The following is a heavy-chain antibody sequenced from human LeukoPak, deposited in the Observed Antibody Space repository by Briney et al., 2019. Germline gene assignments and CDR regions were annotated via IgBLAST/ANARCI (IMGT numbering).Heavy chain of an antibody. CDR3: ATFHAYDSSGYYPGEGY. CDR1: DDSISDYY. Sequence: SETLSLTCTVSDDSISDYYRGWIRQPPGKGLEWIEYFHNSGTSTYNPSLKSRVTISADTSKNQFSLKLNSLTTADTAVYYCATFHAYDSSGYYPGEGYWGQGTLVTVSS. J-gene: IGHJ4*02. D-gene: IGHD3-22*01. CDR2: FHNSGTS. V-gene: IGHV4-59*01.